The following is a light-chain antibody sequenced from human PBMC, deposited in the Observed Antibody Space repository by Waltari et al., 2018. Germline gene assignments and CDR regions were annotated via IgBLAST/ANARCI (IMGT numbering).Light chain of an antibody. CDR1: RSDIGAFNF. CDR3: SSFSSSTAGI. CDR2: DVS. Sequence: QSGLTQPASVSGSPGQSITISCAATRSDIGAFNFIPWYQQRPGKAPELLVYDVSHRPSGVSTRFSGSKSDNTAALTISGLQAEDEAVYYCSSFSSSTAGIFGGGTKVTVL. J-gene: IGLJ2*01. V-gene: IGLV2-14*01.